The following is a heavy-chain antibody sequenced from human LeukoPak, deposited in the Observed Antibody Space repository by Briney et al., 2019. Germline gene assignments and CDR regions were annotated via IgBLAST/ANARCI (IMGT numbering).Heavy chain of an antibody. J-gene: IGHJ4*02. Sequence: PGGSLRLSCEASGFIFSVYGMHWVRQAPGKGLEWVAVIWSDGSNEYYADSVKGRFTISRDNSKNRVYLQMNSLRAEDTAVYYCAKDANNFYYFDFWGQGTLVTVSS. V-gene: IGHV3-33*06. D-gene: IGHD5-24*01. CDR2: IWSDGSNE. CDR3: AKDANNFYYFDF. CDR1: GFIFSVYG.